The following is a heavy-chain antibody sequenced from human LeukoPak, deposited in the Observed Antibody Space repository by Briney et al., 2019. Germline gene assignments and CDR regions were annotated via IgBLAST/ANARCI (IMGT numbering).Heavy chain of an antibody. Sequence: KTPETLSLTCTVSGGSISSGSYYWTWIRQPAGKGLEWIGRIYTSGSTNHNPSLKSRVTISLDTSKNQFSLKLISVTAADTAVYFCARERTDTSMDYWGQGTLVTVSS. CDR3: ARERTDTSMDY. D-gene: IGHD5-18*01. V-gene: IGHV4-61*02. J-gene: IGHJ4*02. CDR2: IYTSGST. CDR1: GGSISSGSYY.